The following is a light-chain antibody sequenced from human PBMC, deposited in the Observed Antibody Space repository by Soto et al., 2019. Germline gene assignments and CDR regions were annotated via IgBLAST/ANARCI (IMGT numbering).Light chain of an antibody. CDR2: GAS. V-gene: IGKV3-15*01. J-gene: IGKJ5*01. CDR3: QQYNSWPPSIT. CDR1: QSVSSD. Sequence: EIVMTQSPATLSVSPGERVTLSCRASQSVSSDLAWYQQKPGQAPRLLIYGASTRATGIPARFSGSGSGTEFTLTISSLQSEDFAVYYCQQYNSWPPSITFGQGTRLEIK.